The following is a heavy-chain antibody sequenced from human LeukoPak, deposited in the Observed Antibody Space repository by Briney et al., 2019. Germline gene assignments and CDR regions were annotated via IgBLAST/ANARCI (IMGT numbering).Heavy chain of an antibody. D-gene: IGHD5-18*01. CDR2: ISISGDTI. CDR3: ARARGYSYGCSDY. Sequence: GGSLRLSCAASGFSFTSYSMNWVRQAPGKGLEWVSYISISGDTIYYADSVKGRFTISRDNAKNSLYLQMNSLRAEDTAVYYCARARGYSYGCSDYWGQGTLVTVSS. J-gene: IGHJ4*02. CDR1: GFSFTSYS. V-gene: IGHV3-48*04.